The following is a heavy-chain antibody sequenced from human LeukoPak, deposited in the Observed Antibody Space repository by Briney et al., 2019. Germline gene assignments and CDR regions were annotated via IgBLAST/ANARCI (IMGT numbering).Heavy chain of an antibody. CDR2: IKQDGSEK. Sequence: PGRSLRLSCAASGFTFSSYAMHWVRQAPGKGLEWVANIKQDGSEKYYVDSVKGRFTISRDNAKNSLYLQMNSLRAEDTAVYYCARSKWVATITPPDYWGQGTLVTVSS. D-gene: IGHD5-12*01. V-gene: IGHV3-7*01. CDR1: GFTFSSYA. CDR3: ARSKWVATITPPDY. J-gene: IGHJ4*02.